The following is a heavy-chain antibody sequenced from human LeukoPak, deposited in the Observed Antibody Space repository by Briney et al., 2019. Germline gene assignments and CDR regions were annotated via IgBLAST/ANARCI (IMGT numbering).Heavy chain of an antibody. CDR2: IRYDGSNK. CDR3: AREPFGYCTNGVCLRWFDP. J-gene: IGHJ5*02. CDR1: GFTFSSYG. D-gene: IGHD2-8*01. V-gene: IGHV3-30*02. Sequence: GGSLRLSCAASGFTFSSYGMHWVRQAPGKGLEWVAFIRYDGSNKYYADSVKGRFTISRDNARNSLYLQMNSLRAEDTAVYYCAREPFGYCTNGVCLRWFDPWGQGTLVTVSS.